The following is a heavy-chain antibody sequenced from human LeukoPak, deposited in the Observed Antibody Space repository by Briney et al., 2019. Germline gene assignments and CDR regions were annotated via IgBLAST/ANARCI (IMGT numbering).Heavy chain of an antibody. D-gene: IGHD3-22*01. CDR1: GASISSGDYY. CDR2: IYYSGST. CDR3: ARGRGVPYYYDGSGYYPADY. J-gene: IGHJ4*02. Sequence: SETLSLTCTVSGASISSGDYYWSWIRQPPGKGLECIGHIYYSGSTYYNPSLKSRVTISVDTSKNQFSLKLSSVTAADTAVYYCARGRGVPYYYDGSGYYPADYWGQGTLVTVSS. V-gene: IGHV4-30-4*01.